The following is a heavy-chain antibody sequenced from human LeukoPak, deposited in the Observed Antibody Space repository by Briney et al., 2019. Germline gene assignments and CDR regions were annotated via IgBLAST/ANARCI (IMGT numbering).Heavy chain of an antibody. D-gene: IGHD3-22*01. J-gene: IGHJ6*02. CDR2: IIPIFGTA. CDR3: ARDLTTMIVVVNGYYYGMDV. Sequence: ASVKVSCKASGGTFSSYAISWVRQAPGQGLEWMGGIIPIFGTANYAQKFQGRVTITADESTSTAYMELRSLRSDDTAVYYCARDLTTMIVVVNGYYYGMDVWGQGTTVTVSS. CDR1: GGTFSSYA. V-gene: IGHV1-69*13.